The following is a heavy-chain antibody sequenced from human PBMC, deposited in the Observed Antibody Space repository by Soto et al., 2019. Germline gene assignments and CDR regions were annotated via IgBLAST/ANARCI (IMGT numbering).Heavy chain of an antibody. V-gene: IGHV3-33*01. D-gene: IGHD1-26*01. CDR1: GFTFSSYG. CDR2: IWYDGSNK. CDR3: ARDSGSLTFDS. Sequence: QVQLVESGGGVVQPGRSLRLSCAASGFTFSSYGMHWVRQAPGKGLEWVAVIWYDGSNKYYADSVKGRFTISRDNSKNTLYLQMNGLGAEDTAVYYCARDSGSLTFDSWGQGTLVTVSS. J-gene: IGHJ4*02.